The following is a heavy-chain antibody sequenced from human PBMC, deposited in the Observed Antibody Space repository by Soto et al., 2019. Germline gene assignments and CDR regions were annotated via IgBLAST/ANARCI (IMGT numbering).Heavy chain of an antibody. Sequence: PSETLSLTCTVSGVSIRSYYWSWIRQPPGKGLEWIGYIYYSGSTNSNPSVKSRVTISVDTSKNQFSLKLSSVTAADTAVYYCARYVPSWSYDCYRLDVWGQGTSVTVSS. V-gene: IGHV4-59*12. CDR1: GVSIRSYY. CDR2: IYYSGST. J-gene: IGHJ6*02. CDR3: ARYVPSWSYDCYRLDV. D-gene: IGHD2-15*01.